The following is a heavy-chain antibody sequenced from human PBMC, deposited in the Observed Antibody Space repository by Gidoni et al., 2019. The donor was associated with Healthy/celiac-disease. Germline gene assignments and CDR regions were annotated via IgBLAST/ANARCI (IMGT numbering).Heavy chain of an antibody. CDR1: GFTFSDYY. V-gene: IGHV3-11*06. CDR2: SSSSSSYT. J-gene: IGHJ4*02. CDR3: ARDRGRGYDILTGYYQYYFDY. D-gene: IGHD3-9*01. Sequence: QVQLVESGGGLVKPGGSLRLSCAASGFTFSDYYMSWIRQAPGKGLGWVSYSSSSSSYTNYADSVKGRFTISRDNAKNSLYLQMNSLRAEDTAVYYCARDRGRGYDILTGYYQYYFDYWGQGTLVTVSS.